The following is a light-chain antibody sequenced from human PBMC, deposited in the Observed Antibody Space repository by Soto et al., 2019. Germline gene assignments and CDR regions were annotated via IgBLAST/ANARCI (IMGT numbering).Light chain of an antibody. CDR2: DAS. CDR3: QKHGSAPLT. CDR1: QSVTT. J-gene: IGKJ4*01. Sequence: EIVLTQSPGTLSLSPGERATLSCRASQSVTTIAWYQQRPGQAPRLLIYDASTRAAGIPDRFSGSGSGTDFTLTISRLEPDDFAVYYCQKHGSAPLTFGGGTKVEIK. V-gene: IGKV3-20*01.